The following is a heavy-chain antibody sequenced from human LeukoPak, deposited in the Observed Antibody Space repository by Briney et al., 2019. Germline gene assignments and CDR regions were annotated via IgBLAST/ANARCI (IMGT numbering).Heavy chain of an antibody. CDR1: GFTFSSYA. V-gene: IGHV3-23*01. CDR2: ISGSGGST. CDR3: AKGGSSVVVPAAVRRYYYMDV. Sequence: GGSLRLSCAASGFTFSSYAMSWVRQAPGKGLEWVSAISGSGGSTYYADSVKGRFTISRDNSENTLYLQMNSLRAEDTAVYYCAKGGSSVVVPAAVRRYYYMDVWGKGTTVTVSS. D-gene: IGHD2-2*01. J-gene: IGHJ6*03.